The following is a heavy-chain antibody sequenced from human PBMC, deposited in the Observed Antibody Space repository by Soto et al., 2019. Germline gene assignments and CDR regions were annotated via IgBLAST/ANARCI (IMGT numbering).Heavy chain of an antibody. CDR3: VKDRIPVGAFDH. V-gene: IGHV4-4*07. J-gene: IGHJ4*02. Sequence: SATLSLTCNFSGVSISSFFWSWIRQPAGKGLEYIGRVYAGGSTNQNPSLKSRIFMSMDLSKNQLSLRLHSMTAADTGVYYCVKDRIPVGAFDHWGQGTLVTVSS. CDR2: VYAGGST. D-gene: IGHD1-26*01. CDR1: GVSISSFF.